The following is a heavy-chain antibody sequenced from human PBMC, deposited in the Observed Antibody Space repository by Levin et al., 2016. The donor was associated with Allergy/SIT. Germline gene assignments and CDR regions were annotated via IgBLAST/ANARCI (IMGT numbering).Heavy chain of an antibody. D-gene: IGHD6-6*01. Sequence: SETLSLTCSVSGDSISRSSHYWGWIRQPPGKGLQWIGSIFYTGSTYYNPSLKSRVTISVDTSKNQFSLKLSSVTAADTAVYYCAGWGSSSHHDWFDPWGQGTLVTVSS. V-gene: IGHV4-39*07. CDR3: AGWGSSSHHDWFDP. CDR2: IFYTGST. CDR1: GDSISRSSHY. J-gene: IGHJ5*02.